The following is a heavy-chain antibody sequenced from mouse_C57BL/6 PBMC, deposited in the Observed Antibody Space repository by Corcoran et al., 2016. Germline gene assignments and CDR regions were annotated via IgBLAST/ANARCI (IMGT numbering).Heavy chain of an antibody. Sequence: EVQLQQSGPELVKPGASVKISCKASGYTFTDYYMNWVKQSHGKSLEWIGDINPINGGTSYNQKFKGKATLTVDKSSSTAYMELRSLTSEDSAVYYCARGDPHYAMDYWGQGTSVTVSS. CDR2: INPINGGT. J-gene: IGHJ4*01. V-gene: IGHV1-26*01. CDR3: ARGDPHYAMDY. D-gene: IGHD2-13*01. CDR1: GYTFTDYY.